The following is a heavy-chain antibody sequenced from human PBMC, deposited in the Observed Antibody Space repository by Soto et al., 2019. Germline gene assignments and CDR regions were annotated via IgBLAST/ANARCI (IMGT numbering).Heavy chain of an antibody. CDR3: ARVPDY. CDR2: MYHSGST. V-gene: IGHV4-30-2*01. J-gene: IGHJ4*02. D-gene: IGHD2-2*01. Sequence: QLQLQESGSGLVKPSQTLSLTCAVSGGSIISGGYSWSWIRQPPGKGLEWIGYMYHSGSTYYNPSLKSRVTISIDRSKNQFSLKLSSATAADTAVFYRARVPDYWGQGILVTVSS. CDR1: GGSIISGGYS.